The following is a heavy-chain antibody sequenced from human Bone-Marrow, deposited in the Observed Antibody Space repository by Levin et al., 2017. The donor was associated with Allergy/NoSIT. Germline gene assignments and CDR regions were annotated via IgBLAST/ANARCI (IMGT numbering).Heavy chain of an antibody. CDR1: GFSFSTYW. Sequence: GESLKISCAASGFSFSTYWMAWVRQAPGKGLEWVASIKVDGSETYYVDSVGGRFTISRDNAESALYLKLNNLRGEDTAVYYCAKDFGSGWTWWIDPWGQGTLVIVST. J-gene: IGHJ5*02. CDR3: AKDFGSGWTWWIDP. V-gene: IGHV3-7*01. CDR2: IKVDGSET. D-gene: IGHD6-19*01.